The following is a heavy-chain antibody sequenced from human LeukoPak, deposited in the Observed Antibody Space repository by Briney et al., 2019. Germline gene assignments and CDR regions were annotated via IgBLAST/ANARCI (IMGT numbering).Heavy chain of an antibody. V-gene: IGHV3-23*01. CDR2: ISGSGGST. CDR1: GFTFSSYA. D-gene: IGHD2-2*01. CDR3: AGKDIVVVPAASLVNAFDI. J-gene: IGHJ3*02. Sequence: GGSLRLSCAASGFTFSSYAMSWVRQAPGKGLEWVSAISGSGGSTYYADSVKGRFTISRDNSKNTLYLQMNSLRAEDTAVYYCAGKDIVVVPAASLVNAFDIWGQGTMVTVSS.